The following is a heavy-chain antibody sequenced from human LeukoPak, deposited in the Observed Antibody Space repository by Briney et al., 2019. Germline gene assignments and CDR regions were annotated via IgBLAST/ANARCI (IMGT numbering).Heavy chain of an antibody. Sequence: GGSLRLSCAASGFTFSSYEMNWVRQAPGKGLEWVSYISSSGSTIYYADSVKGRFTISRDNSKNTLYLQMNSLRAEDTAVYYCAKAGRGSYPRDNWFDPWGQGTLVTVSS. CDR1: GFTFSSYE. CDR3: AKAGRGSYPRDNWFDP. CDR2: ISSSGSTI. J-gene: IGHJ5*02. D-gene: IGHD1-26*01. V-gene: IGHV3-48*03.